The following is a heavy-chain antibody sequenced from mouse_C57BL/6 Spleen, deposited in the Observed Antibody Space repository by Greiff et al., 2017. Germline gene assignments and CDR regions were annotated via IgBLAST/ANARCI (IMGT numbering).Heavy chain of an antibody. Sequence: VHLVESGPELVKPGASVKISCKASGYAFSSSWMNWVKQRPGKGLEWIGRIYPGDGDTNYNGKFKGKATLTADKSSSTAYMQLSSLTSEDSAVYFCARSRVITTVVTPFDYWGQGTTLTVSS. CDR1: GYAFSSSW. J-gene: IGHJ2*01. CDR3: ARSRVITTVVTPFDY. V-gene: IGHV1-82*01. D-gene: IGHD1-1*01. CDR2: IYPGDGDT.